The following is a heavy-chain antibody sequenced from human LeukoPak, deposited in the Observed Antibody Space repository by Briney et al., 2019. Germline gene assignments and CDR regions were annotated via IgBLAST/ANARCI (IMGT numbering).Heavy chain of an antibody. D-gene: IGHD6-19*01. J-gene: IGHJ4*02. CDR3: ARDKGAVAGTAIFDY. V-gene: IGHV3-21*01. CDR2: ISSNSNYI. Sequence: PGGSLRLSCAPSGITLRSYSMNWVRQAPGKGLEWVSGISSNSNYIYYADSVTGRFTISRDNAKSSLYLQMNSLRVEDTAVYYCARDKGAVAGTAIFDYWGQGTLVTVSS. CDR1: GITLRSYS.